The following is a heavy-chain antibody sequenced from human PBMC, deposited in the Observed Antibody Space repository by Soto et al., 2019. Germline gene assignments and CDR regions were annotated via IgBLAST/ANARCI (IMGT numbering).Heavy chain of an antibody. D-gene: IGHD5-18*01. Sequence: SGTPSLTFTVPGASISNYYWGWIRQPPGKGLEWIGYIYYSGSTNYNPSLKSRVTISVDTSKNQFSLKLSSVTAVDTAVYYCAREGRDGYSYVGPFFDYWGQGTLVTVSS. J-gene: IGHJ4*02. CDR2: IYYSGST. CDR3: AREGRDGYSYVGPFFDY. CDR1: GASISNYY. V-gene: IGHV4-59*01.